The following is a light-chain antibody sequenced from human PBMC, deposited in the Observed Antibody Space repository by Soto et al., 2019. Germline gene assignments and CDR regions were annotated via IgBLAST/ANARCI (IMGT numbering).Light chain of an antibody. CDR3: QHYGTSPGT. CDR2: GAS. V-gene: IGKV3-20*01. CDR1: QSIDSYY. Sequence: EIVLTQSPGTLSLSPGERATLSCRASQSIDSYYLGWYQQKPGQTPRLLIYGASSRATGITDRFSGSGSGTDFTLTISRLEPEDFAVYYCQHYGTSPGTFGQGTKVEIK. J-gene: IGKJ1*01.